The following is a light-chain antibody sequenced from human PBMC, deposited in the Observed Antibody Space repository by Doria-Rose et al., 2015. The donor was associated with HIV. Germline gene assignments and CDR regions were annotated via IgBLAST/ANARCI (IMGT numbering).Light chain of an antibody. J-gene: IGKJ3*01. Sequence: DIQVTQSPESLGMSLGERATLNCKSNQSLLYTSKHYLAWYQQKPGQPPKLMIYWASTRQSRVPARFSGSGSGTDFTLTISSLEAEDVAVYYCQQYYDTPSFGPGTTVDIK. CDR3: QQYYDTPS. CDR2: WAS. V-gene: IGKV4-1*01. CDR1: QSLLYTSKHY.